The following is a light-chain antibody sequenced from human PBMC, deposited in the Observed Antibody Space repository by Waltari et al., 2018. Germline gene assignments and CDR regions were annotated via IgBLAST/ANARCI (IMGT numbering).Light chain of an antibody. J-gene: IGKJ4*01. CDR3: QQRYKWPLT. CDR2: DSS. CDR1: QSVSTY. Sequence: EIVLTQSPATLSLSPGERATLSCRASQSVSTYLAWYQQRPGQAPRLLIYDSSNRATGSPARFSGSGSETDFTLTISSLEPDDFAVYYCQQRYKWPLTFGGGSKVEI. V-gene: IGKV3-11*01.